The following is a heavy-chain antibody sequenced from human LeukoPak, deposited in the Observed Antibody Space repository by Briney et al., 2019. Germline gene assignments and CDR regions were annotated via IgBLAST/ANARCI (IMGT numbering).Heavy chain of an antibody. J-gene: IGHJ6*03. CDR3: ARVAIYDSSGYYSVDYYYMDV. CDR1: GGTFSSYA. D-gene: IGHD3-22*01. Sequence: SVKVFCKASGGTFSSYAISWVRHAPGQGLEWMGGIIPIFGTANYAQKFQGRVPITADESTSTAYMELSSLRSEDTAVYYCARVAIYDSSGYYSVDYYYMDVWGKGTTVTVSS. CDR2: IIPIFGTA. V-gene: IGHV1-69*13.